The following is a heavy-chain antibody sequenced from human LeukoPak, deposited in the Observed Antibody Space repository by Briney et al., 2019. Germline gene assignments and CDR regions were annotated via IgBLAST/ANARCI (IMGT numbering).Heavy chain of an antibody. D-gene: IGHD1-7*01. J-gene: IGHJ4*02. CDR1: GFTFSSYS. CDR2: ISSSSSYI. Sequence: PGGSLRLSCAASGFTFSSYSMNWVRQAPGKGLEWVSTISSSSSYIYYADSVKGRFTISRDNAKNSLYLQMNSLRAEDTAVYYCARDINWNYDYWGQGTLVTVSS. CDR3: ARDINWNYDY. V-gene: IGHV3-21*01.